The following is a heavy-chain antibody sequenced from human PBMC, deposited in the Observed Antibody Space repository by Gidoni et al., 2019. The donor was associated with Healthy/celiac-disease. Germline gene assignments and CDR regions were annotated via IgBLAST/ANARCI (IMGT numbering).Heavy chain of an antibody. CDR1: GGTFSSYA. J-gene: IGHJ6*02. V-gene: IGHV1-69*01. CDR3: ARPSSGIAAAGSGGMDV. CDR2: IIPIFGTA. D-gene: IGHD6-13*01. Sequence: QVQLVQSGAEVKKPGSSVKVSCKASGGTFSSYAISWVRQAPGQGLEWMGGIIPIFGTANYAQKFQGRVTITADESTSTAYMELSSLRSEDTAVYYCARPSSGIAAAGSGGMDVWGQGTTVTVSS.